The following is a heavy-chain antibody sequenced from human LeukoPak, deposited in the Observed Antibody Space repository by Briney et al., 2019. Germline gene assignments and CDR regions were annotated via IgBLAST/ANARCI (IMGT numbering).Heavy chain of an antibody. CDR2: INRDGSST. CDR3: AKGSSWSGYNDAFDI. Sequence: GGSLRLSCAASGFTFSSYWMHWVRQAPGEGLVWGSRINRDGSSTSYADSVKGRFTISRDNVKNTLYLQMNNLRAGDTAVYYCAKGSSWSGYNDAFDIWGQGTMVTVSS. D-gene: IGHD3-3*01. CDR1: GFTFSSYW. V-gene: IGHV3-74*01. J-gene: IGHJ3*02.